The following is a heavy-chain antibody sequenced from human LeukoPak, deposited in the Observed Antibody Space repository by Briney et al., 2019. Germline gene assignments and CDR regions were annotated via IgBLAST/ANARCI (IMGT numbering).Heavy chain of an antibody. V-gene: IGHV4-59*01. D-gene: IGHD3-22*01. Sequence: SETLSLTCTVSGGSISSYYWGWIRQPPGKGLECIGYIYYTGSTSYNPSLKSRVTISVDTSKNQFSLKLTSVTAADTAVYYCARDLYDSNAFDIWGQGTMVTVSS. CDR3: ARDLYDSNAFDI. CDR1: GGSISSYY. CDR2: IYYTGST. J-gene: IGHJ3*02.